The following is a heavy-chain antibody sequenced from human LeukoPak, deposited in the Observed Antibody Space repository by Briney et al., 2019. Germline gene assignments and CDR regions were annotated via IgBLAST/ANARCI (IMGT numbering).Heavy chain of an antibody. CDR2: INHSGST. V-gene: IGHV4-34*01. D-gene: IGHD3-22*01. J-gene: IGHJ4*02. CDR3: ARRGASGYYYPL. Sequence: PSETLSLTCAVYGGSFSGYYWSWIRQPPRKGLEWIGEINHSGSTNYNPSLKSRVTISVDTSKNQFSLKLSSVTAADTAVYYCARRGASGYYYPLWGQGTLVTVSS. CDR1: GGSFSGYY.